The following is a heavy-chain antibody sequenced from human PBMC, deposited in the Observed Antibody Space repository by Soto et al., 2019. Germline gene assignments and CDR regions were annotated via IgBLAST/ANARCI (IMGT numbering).Heavy chain of an antibody. V-gene: IGHV3-23*01. CDR3: AKGVREWWFDP. J-gene: IGHJ5*02. D-gene: IGHD3-10*01. CDR1: GFTFSSYA. Sequence: EVQLLESGGGLVQPGGSLRLSCAASGFTFSSYAMSWVRQAPGKGLEWVSAMSGSGGSTYYADSVKGRFTISRDNSKNPLYLRMNSLGAEDTAVYYGAKGVREWWFDPWGQGTLVTVSS. CDR2: MSGSGGST.